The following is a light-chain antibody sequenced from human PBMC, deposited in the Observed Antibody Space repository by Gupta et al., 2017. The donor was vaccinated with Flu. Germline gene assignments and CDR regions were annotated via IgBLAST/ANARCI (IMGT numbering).Light chain of an antibody. J-gene: IGKJ4*01. V-gene: IGKV1-12*02. Sequence: DIQMTQSPSSVSASVGDRITITCRASQGINTWLAWFQQKPRKAPKLLIYAASSLQSGVPSRFSGSGSGTDFTLSISSLQPEDIATYFCQQADSFPFTFGGGTKVEIK. CDR2: AAS. CDR1: QGINTW. CDR3: QQADSFPFT.